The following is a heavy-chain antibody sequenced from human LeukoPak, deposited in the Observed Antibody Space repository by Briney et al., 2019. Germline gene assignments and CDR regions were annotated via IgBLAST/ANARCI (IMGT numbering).Heavy chain of an antibody. CDR1: GGSISSYY. J-gene: IGHJ6*03. CDR3: ARARGSYYYMDV. CDR2: IYYSGST. Sequence: TSETLSLTCTVSGGSISSYYWSWIRQPPGKGLEWIGYIYYSGSTNYNPSLKSRVTISVDTSKNQFSLKLSSVTAADTAVYYCARARGSYYYMDVWGKGTTVTISS. V-gene: IGHV4-59*01.